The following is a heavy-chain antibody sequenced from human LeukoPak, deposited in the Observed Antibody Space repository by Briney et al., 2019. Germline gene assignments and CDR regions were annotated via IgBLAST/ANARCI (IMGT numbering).Heavy chain of an antibody. Sequence: PSETLSLTCTVSGGSISRDSYYWGWIRQTPGKGLEWIGSIYYSGSTFYNPSLKGRVTISVDTSKYQFSLRLSSVTAADTAVYYCMEVNYGSNSAGFDSWGQGTLVTVSS. V-gene: IGHV4-39*01. J-gene: IGHJ4*02. D-gene: IGHD4-23*01. CDR2: IYYSGST. CDR3: MEVNYGSNSAGFDS. CDR1: GGSISRDSYY.